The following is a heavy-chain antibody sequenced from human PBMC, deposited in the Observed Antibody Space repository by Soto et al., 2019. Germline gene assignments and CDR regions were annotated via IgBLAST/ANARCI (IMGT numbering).Heavy chain of an antibody. CDR3: ARAGDYVNIVATIPKDGRRSDAFDI. Sequence: SETLSLTCAVYGGSFSGYYWSWIRQPPGKGLEWIGEINHSGSTNYNPSLKSRVTISVDTSKNQFSLKLSSVTAADTAVYYCARAGDYVNIVATIPKDGRRSDAFDIWGQGTMVTVSS. CDR2: INHSGST. CDR1: GGSFSGYY. V-gene: IGHV4-34*01. D-gene: IGHD5-12*01. J-gene: IGHJ3*02.